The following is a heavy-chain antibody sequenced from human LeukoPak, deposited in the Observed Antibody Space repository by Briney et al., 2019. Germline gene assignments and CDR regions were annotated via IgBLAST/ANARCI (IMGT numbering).Heavy chain of an antibody. CDR3: ARHSGNDFWSGSLAFDI. Sequence: GGSLRLSCAASGFTFSNAWMSWVRQAPGKGLEWVAVIWYDGSNKYSADSVKGRFTISRDNSKNTLYLQMNSLRAEDTAVYYCARHSGNDFWSGSLAFDIWGQGTMVTVSS. V-gene: IGHV3-33*08. J-gene: IGHJ3*02. D-gene: IGHD3-3*01. CDR2: IWYDGSNK. CDR1: GFTFSNAW.